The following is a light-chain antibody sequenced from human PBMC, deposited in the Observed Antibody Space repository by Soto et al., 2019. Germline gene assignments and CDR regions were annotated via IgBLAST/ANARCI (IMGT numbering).Light chain of an antibody. Sequence: VLTLSARSLSLSASDRATLCCSASQSVSNNYLAWYQQKPGQAPRLIIYDASNRATGIPARFSGSGSGTDFTLTISSLEPEDFAVYYCQQRSNWPPITFGQGTRLEIK. CDR2: DAS. J-gene: IGKJ5*01. CDR1: QSVSNNY. V-gene: IGKV3-11*01. CDR3: QQRSNWPPIT.